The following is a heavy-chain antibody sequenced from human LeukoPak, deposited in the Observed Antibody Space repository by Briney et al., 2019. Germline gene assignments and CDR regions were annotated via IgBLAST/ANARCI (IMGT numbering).Heavy chain of an antibody. D-gene: IGHD4-17*01. CDR3: ARESPDYGDSPLDY. J-gene: IGHJ4*02. CDR1: GFTFINYA. Sequence: GGSLRLSCVTSGFTFINYAITWVRQAPGKGLEWVSSISSSGVGTHYADSVKGRFTISRDNSKNTLYLQMNSLRVEDTAVYYCARESPDYGDSPLDYWGQGTLVTVSS. CDR2: ISSSGVGT. V-gene: IGHV3-23*01.